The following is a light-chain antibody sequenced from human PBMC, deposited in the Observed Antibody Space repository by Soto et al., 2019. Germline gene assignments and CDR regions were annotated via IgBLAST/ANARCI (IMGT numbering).Light chain of an antibody. Sequence: QSALTQPPSVSGSPGQSITISCTGTSSDVGGYNYVSWYQQHPGKAPKLMIYEVSNRPSGVSNRFSGSKSGNTASLTISGLQAEDEADYYCSSYTSISTVFGGGTKLTVL. V-gene: IGLV2-14*01. J-gene: IGLJ2*01. CDR3: SSYTSISTV. CDR1: SSDVGGYNY. CDR2: EVS.